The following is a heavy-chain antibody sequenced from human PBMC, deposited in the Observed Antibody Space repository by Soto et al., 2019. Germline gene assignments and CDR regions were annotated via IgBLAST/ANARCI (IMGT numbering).Heavy chain of an antibody. CDR3: ARISTSCYDAFDI. J-gene: IGHJ3*02. Sequence: GGSLRLSYAATGCTVSSNYMSWVRQAPGKGLEWVSVIYSGGSTYYADSVKGRFTISRHNSKKTLYLQMNSVRAQDTAVYYCARISTSCYDAFDIWGQGTMVTVSS. V-gene: IGHV3-53*04. CDR1: GCTVSSNY. CDR2: IYSGGST. D-gene: IGHD2-2*01.